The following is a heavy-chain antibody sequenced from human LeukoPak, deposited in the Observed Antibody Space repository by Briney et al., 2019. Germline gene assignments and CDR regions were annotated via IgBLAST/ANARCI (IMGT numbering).Heavy chain of an antibody. CDR3: AKDLRAVAGRGPFDY. V-gene: IGHV3-23*01. J-gene: IGHJ4*02. CDR2: VNGSGDTT. Sequence: GGSLRLSCAASGFTFSTYAMSWVRQAPGKGLNWASPVNGSGDTTYYADPVKGRFTISRDNSKNTLYLQMNSLRAEDTAVYYCAKDLRAVAGRGPFDYWGQGTLVTVSS. CDR1: GFTFSTYA. D-gene: IGHD6-19*01.